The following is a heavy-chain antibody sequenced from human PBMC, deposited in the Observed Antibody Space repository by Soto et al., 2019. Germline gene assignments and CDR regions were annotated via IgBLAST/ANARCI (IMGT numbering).Heavy chain of an antibody. CDR3: ASVQEAGGICPYCYGMDV. V-gene: IGHV3-48*03. J-gene: IGHJ6*02. D-gene: IGHD1-20*01. Sequence: GKGLEWVSYISSSGSTIYYADSVRGRFTISRDNAKNSLYLQMDSLRAEDTAVYCCASVQEAGGICPYCYGMDVWVQGSTVTGSS. CDR2: ISSSGSTI.